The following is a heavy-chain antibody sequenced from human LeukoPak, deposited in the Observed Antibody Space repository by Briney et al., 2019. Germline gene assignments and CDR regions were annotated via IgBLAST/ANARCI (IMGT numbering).Heavy chain of an antibody. J-gene: IGHJ4*02. V-gene: IGHV4-39*02. CDR2: IYYSGST. D-gene: IGHD3-3*01. CDR3: GRETDFGVVTN. CDR1: GGSISSSSYY. Sequence: PSETLSLTCTVSGGSISSSSYYWGWIRQPPGKGLEWIGSIYYSGSTYYNPSLKSRVTISVDTSKNQFSLQLNSMTPEDTAVYYCGRETDFGVVTNWGQPTKVAVSS.